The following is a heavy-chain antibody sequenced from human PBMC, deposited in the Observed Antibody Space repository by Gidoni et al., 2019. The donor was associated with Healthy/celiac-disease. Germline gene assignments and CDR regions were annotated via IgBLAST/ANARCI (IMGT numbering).Heavy chain of an antibody. J-gene: IGHJ6*02. Sequence: EVQLVQSGGGLVQPGGSLRPSCAASGFTFSSYDMNCVRQAPGKGLEWVSYISSSGSTICYADSVKGRFTISRDNAKNSLYLQMNSLRAEDTAVYYCARDRKVAGYYYYGMDVWGQGTTVTVSS. CDR3: ARDRKVAGYYYYGMDV. D-gene: IGHD6-19*01. CDR1: GFTFSSYD. CDR2: ISSSGSTI. V-gene: IGHV3-48*03.